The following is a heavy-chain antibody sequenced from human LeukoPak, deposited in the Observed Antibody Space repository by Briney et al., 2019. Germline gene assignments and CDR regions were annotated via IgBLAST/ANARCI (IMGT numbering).Heavy chain of an antibody. Sequence: GGSLRLSCAASGFNLRAYTMNWVRQPPGKGLEWVSSISTSSSYIYYADSVKGRFTASRDNAENSLYLQMHSLRVEDTALYYCARDDNWNDKPFDFWGQGTLVTVSS. V-gene: IGHV3-21*01. CDR3: ARDDNWNDKPFDF. CDR2: ISTSSSYI. J-gene: IGHJ4*02. CDR1: GFNLRAYT. D-gene: IGHD1-20*01.